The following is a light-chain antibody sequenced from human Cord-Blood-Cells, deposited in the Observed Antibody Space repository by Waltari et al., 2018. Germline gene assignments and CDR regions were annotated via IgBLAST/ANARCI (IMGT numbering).Light chain of an antibody. CDR3: SSYTSSSGV. J-gene: IGLJ3*02. CDR1: SSDVGGYNY. CDR2: DVS. Sequence: QSALTQPASVSGSPGQSITISCTGTSSDVGGYNYVSWYQQHPGKAPKLMIYDVSKRPSGVSNRFSGYKSGNTASLTISVLQAEDEADYYCSSYTSSSGVFGGGTKLTVL. V-gene: IGLV2-14*01.